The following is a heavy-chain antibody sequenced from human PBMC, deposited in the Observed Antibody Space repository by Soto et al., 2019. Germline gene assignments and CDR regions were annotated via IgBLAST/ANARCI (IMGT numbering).Heavy chain of an antibody. J-gene: IGHJ4*02. D-gene: IGHD3-10*01. CDR1: GFTFSSYG. CDR2: IWYDGSNK. Sequence: QVQLVESGGGVVQPGRSLRLSCAASGFTFSSYGMHWVRQAPGKGLEWVAVIWYDGSNKYYADSVKGRFTISRDNSKKTLYLQMNSRRAEDTAVYDCAREAQKGYYGSGSYTPFYYWGQGTLVTVSS. CDR3: AREAQKGYYGSGSYTPFYY. V-gene: IGHV3-33*01.